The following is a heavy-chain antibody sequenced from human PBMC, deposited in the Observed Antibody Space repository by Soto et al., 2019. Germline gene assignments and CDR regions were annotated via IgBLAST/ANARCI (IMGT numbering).Heavy chain of an antibody. Sequence: QITLKESGPTLVKPTQTLTLTCTFSGFSLSTNGVGVGWIRQPPGKALEWLAVIYWDDDKRYSPSLKSRLTITKDTSKSQGVLTMTNMDPVDTATYYCAHRWYNNSSPIFDYWGQGTLVTVSS. CDR1: GFSLSTNGVG. CDR2: IYWDDDK. CDR3: AHRWYNNSSPIFDY. D-gene: IGHD6-6*01. V-gene: IGHV2-5*02. J-gene: IGHJ4*02.